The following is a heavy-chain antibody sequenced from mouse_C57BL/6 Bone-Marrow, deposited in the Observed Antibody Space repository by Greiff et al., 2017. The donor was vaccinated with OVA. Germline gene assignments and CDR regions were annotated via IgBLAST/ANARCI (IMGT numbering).Heavy chain of an antibody. Sequence: VQLQQSGAELVKPGASVKISCKASGYAFSSYWMNWVKQRPGKGLEWIGQIYPGDGDTNYNGKFKGKATLTADKSSSTAYMQLSSLTSEDSAVYFCARDDDYDGAYYYAMDYWGQGTSVTVSS. D-gene: IGHD2-4*01. V-gene: IGHV1-80*01. CDR1: GYAFSSYW. CDR3: ARDDDYDGAYYYAMDY. CDR2: IYPGDGDT. J-gene: IGHJ4*01.